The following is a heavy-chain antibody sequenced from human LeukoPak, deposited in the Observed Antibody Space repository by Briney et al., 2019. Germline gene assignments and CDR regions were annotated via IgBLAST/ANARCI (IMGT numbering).Heavy chain of an antibody. V-gene: IGHV3-23*01. D-gene: IGHD6-13*01. J-gene: IGHJ4*02. CDR2: ISGSGVAT. Sequence: PGGSLRLSCAASGFTFSSYAVSWVRQAPGKGLEWVSSISGSGVATYSADSMKGRFTISRDNSKNTLYLQMSSLRAEDTAVYYCAKGWGYSSSQGYYFDYWGQGTLVTVSS. CDR1: GFTFSSYA. CDR3: AKGWGYSSSQGYYFDY.